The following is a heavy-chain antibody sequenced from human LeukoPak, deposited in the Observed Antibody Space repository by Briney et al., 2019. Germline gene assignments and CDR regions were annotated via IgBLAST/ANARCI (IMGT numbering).Heavy chain of an antibody. V-gene: IGHV3-7*01. Sequence: GGSLRLSCAASGFTFGTYWMSWVRQAPGEGLEWVANIKQDGSEKYYVDSMKGRFTISRDNAKNSLYLQMNSLRAEDTAVYYCASRSIAAAGSDYWGQGTLVTVSS. CDR3: ASRSIAAAGSDY. D-gene: IGHD6-13*01. CDR2: IKQDGSEK. CDR1: GFTFGTYW. J-gene: IGHJ4*02.